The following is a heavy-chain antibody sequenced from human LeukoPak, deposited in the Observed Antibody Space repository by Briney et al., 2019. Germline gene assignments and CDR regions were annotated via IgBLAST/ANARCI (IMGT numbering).Heavy chain of an antibody. D-gene: IGHD3-10*01. CDR1: AYTFISYG. CDR2: ISAYNGNT. Sequence: WASVKVSCKAFAYTFISYGISWVRQAPGQGLEWMGWISAYNGNTNYAQKVQNRVTMTTDTSTNTAYMELRSLRSDDTAVYYCARDRGYYGSGSSFDSWGQGTLVTVSS. J-gene: IGHJ4*02. V-gene: IGHV1-18*01. CDR3: ARDRGYYGSGSSFDS.